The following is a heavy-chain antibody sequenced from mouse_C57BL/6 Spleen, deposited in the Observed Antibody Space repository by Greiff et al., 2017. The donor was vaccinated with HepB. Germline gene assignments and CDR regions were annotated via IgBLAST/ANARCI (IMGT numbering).Heavy chain of an antibody. CDR1: GYTFTDYY. Sequence: EVQLQQSGPELVKPGASVKISCKASGYTFTDYYMNWVKQSHGKSLEWIGDINPNNGGTSYNQKFKGKATLTVDKSSSTAYMELRSLTSEDSAVYYCARSDGYYPHYYAMDYWGQGTSVTVSS. J-gene: IGHJ4*01. V-gene: IGHV1-26*01. CDR3: ARSDGYYPHYYAMDY. CDR2: INPNNGGT. D-gene: IGHD2-3*01.